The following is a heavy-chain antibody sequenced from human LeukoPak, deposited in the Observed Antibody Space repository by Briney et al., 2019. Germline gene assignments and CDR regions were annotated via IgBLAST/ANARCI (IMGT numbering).Heavy chain of an antibody. V-gene: IGHV3-15*01. D-gene: IGHD5-24*01. CDR1: GFTFTNAW. CDR3: TTVPRTISTDY. CDR2: IKSKTDGGTI. Sequence: GGSLRLSCEASGFTFTNAWMSWVRQAPGKGLEWVGRIKSKTDGGTIDYAAPVKGRFTISRDDAKNTLYLQINSLKTEDTAVYYCTTVPRTISTDYWGQGTLVTVSS. J-gene: IGHJ4*02.